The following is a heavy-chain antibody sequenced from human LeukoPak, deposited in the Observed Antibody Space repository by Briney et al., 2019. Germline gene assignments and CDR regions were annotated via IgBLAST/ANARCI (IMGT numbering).Heavy chain of an antibody. Sequence: GGSLRLSCAASGFTFISYSMNWVRQAPGKGLEWVSYISSLSGTINYADSVKGRFIISRDNAKNSMFLQMNSLRAEDTAVYYCVRDQGGAVSYWGQGTLVTVSS. V-gene: IGHV3-48*01. CDR1: GFTFISYS. CDR3: VRDQGGAVSY. CDR2: ISSLSGTI. D-gene: IGHD3-16*01. J-gene: IGHJ4*02.